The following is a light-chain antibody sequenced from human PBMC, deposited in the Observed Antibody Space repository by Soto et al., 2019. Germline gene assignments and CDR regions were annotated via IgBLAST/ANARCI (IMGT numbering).Light chain of an antibody. CDR1: RDIRKY. J-gene: IGKJ4*01. CDR3: QQYHTLDS. CDR2: DAS. Sequence: DIQMTQSPSSLSASVGDRVTITCQASRDIRKYLNWYQQKPGKAPMLLIYDASNLETGVTSRFSGSGSGTDFTFTISSLQSEDISTYYCQQYHTLDSFGGGTKVEIK. V-gene: IGKV1-33*01.